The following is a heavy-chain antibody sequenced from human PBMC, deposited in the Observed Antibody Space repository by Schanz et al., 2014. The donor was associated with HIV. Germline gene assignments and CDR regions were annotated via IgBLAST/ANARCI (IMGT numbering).Heavy chain of an antibody. D-gene: IGHD2-2*02. CDR1: GESLSGYY. V-gene: IGHV4-34*09. Sequence: QVQLQESGPGLVKPSQTLSLTCAVYGESLSGYYWTWIRQPPKKGLEWIGEINHSGSTNYTPSLKSRVTISVDRSKKQFSLNLDSVTAADTAVYYCARGIRQSRRDCRSPNCNTGWFDPWGQGTLVTVSS. CDR2: INHSGST. CDR3: ARGIRQSRRDCRSPNCNTGWFDP. J-gene: IGHJ5*02.